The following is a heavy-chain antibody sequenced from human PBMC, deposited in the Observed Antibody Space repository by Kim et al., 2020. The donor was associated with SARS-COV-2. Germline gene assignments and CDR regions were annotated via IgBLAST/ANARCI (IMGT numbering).Heavy chain of an antibody. D-gene: IGHD2-15*01. CDR3: TRESCSGGSCYFDY. J-gene: IGHJ4*02. V-gene: IGHV3-48*02. Sequence: ADSLKGRFTISRDNAKNSLYLQMNSLRDEDTAVYYCTRESCSGGSCYFDYWGQGTLVTVSS.